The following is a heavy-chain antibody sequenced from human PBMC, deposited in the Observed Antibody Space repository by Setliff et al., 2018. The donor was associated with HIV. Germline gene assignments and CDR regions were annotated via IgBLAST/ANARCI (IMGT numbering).Heavy chain of an antibody. CDR1: GVSISNYY. D-gene: IGHD6-19*01. V-gene: IGHV4-59*01. J-gene: IGHJ4*02. Sequence: SETLSLTCTVSGVSISNYYWSWIRQPPGKGLEWIGYMYYSGNTNYNPSLKSRVTISVDTSKSQFSLSLTSVTGADTALYYCAKDQQWQRPHYFDYWGQGTLVTVSS. CDR2: MYYSGNT. CDR3: AKDQQWQRPHYFDY.